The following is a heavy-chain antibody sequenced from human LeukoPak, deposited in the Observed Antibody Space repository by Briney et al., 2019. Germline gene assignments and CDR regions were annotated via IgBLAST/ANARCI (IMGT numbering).Heavy chain of an antibody. CDR2: INHSGST. D-gene: IGHD2-2*01. CDR3: ARSRGITRMVWFDP. Sequence: SKTLALTCAVYGGSFSDFYWRWIRQPPGKGLEWIGEINHSGSTNYNPSLKSRVTISVDTSKNQFSLKLSSVTAADTAVYYCARSRGITRMVWFDPWGQGTLVTVSS. CDR1: GGSFSDFY. J-gene: IGHJ5*02. V-gene: IGHV4-34*01.